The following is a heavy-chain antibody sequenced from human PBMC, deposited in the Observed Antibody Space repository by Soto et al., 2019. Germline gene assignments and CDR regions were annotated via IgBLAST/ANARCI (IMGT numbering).Heavy chain of an antibody. CDR2: IIPILGIA. V-gene: IGHV1-69*02. CDR1: GGTFSSYT. CDR3: ASTLWFGVLLRSDTKQPNWFDP. J-gene: IGHJ5*02. D-gene: IGHD3-10*01. Sequence: SVKGSCKASGGTFSSYTISWVRQAPGQGLEWMGRIIPILGIANYAQKFQGRVTITADKSTSTAYMELSSLRSEDTAVYYCASTLWFGVLLRSDTKQPNWFDPWGQGTLVTVSS.